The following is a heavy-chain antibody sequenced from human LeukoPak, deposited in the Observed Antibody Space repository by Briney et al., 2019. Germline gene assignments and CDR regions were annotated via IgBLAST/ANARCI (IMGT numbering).Heavy chain of an antibody. J-gene: IGHJ6*04. CDR3: ARDPIVVVPAAKSDV. Sequence: GGSLRLSCAVSGFTFSSYGMQWVRQAPGKGLEWVAFIRYDGSNKYYADSVKGRFTISRDNAKNSLYLQMNSLRAEDTAVYYCARDPIVVVPAAKSDVWGKGITVTVSS. CDR2: IRYDGSNK. D-gene: IGHD2-2*01. V-gene: IGHV3-30*02. CDR1: GFTFSSYG.